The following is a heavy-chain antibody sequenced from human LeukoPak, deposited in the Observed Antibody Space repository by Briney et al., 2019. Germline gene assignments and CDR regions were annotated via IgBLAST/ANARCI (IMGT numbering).Heavy chain of an antibody. V-gene: IGHV3-21*01. CDR1: GLSLNNYA. CDR2: ISSTSSSYI. D-gene: IGHD3-10*01. Sequence: GGSLRLSCTASGLSLNNYAMSWVRQVPGKGLEWVSCISSTSSSYIYYADSVKGRFTISRDNAKNSAYLQMNSLRAEDTAVYYCARDSRASRIQYGYYYMDVWGKGTTVTVSS. CDR3: ARDSRASRIQYGYYYMDV. J-gene: IGHJ6*03.